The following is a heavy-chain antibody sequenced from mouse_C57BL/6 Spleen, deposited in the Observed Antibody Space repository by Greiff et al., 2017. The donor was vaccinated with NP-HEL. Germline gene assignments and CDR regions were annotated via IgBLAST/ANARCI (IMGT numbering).Heavy chain of an antibody. Sequence: VQLKESGGGLVQPGGSMKLSCAASGFTFSDAWMDWVRQSPEKGLEWVAEIRNKANNHATYYAESVKGRFTISRADSKSSLHLQMNSLSAEVTGIYYGTSANWDYWGQGTTLTVSS. V-gene: IGHV6-6*01. CDR2: IRNKANNHAT. CDR1: GFTFSDAW. D-gene: IGHD4-1*01. CDR3: TSANWDY. J-gene: IGHJ2*01.